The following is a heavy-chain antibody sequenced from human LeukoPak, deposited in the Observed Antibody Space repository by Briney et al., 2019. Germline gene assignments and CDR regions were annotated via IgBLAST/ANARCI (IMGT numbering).Heavy chain of an antibody. CDR2: INPNTGGT. J-gene: IGHJ4*02. CDR3: ARDFWLATPSLGY. CDR1: GYTFTGYY. V-gene: IGHV1-2*02. D-gene: IGHD3-9*01. Sequence: ASVKVSCKASGYTFTGYYMHWVRQAPGQGLEWMGWINPNTGGTHYAQQFQGRVTMTRDTSISTTYMELSRVKSDDTAVYYCARDFWLATPSLGYWGQGTLVTVSS.